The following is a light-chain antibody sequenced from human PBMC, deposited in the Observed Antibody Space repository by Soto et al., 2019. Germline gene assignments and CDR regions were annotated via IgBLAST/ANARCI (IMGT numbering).Light chain of an antibody. Sequence: QSVLTQPASVSGSPGQSITISCTGTSSDIGGHHFVSWYQQQSGKAPKLVIYEVTDRPSGVSDCFSGSKSGNTASLTISGLQPEDEADYYCSSYTSSSLYVFGTGTKVTVL. CDR3: SSYTSSSLYV. V-gene: IGLV2-14*01. CDR2: EVT. J-gene: IGLJ1*01. CDR1: SSDIGGHHF.